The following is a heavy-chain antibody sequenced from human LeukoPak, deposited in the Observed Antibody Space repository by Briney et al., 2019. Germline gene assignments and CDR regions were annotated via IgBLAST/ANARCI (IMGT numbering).Heavy chain of an antibody. D-gene: IGHD3-22*01. CDR3: ARADEVYYDSSGYYSNWFDP. V-gene: IGHV4-59*12. CDR2: IYYSGST. CDR1: GGSISSYY. J-gene: IGHJ5*02. Sequence: SETLSLTCTVSGGSISSYYWSWIRQPPGKGLEWIGYIYYSGSTYYNPSLKSRVTISVDTSKNQFSLKLSSVTAADTAVYYCARADEVYYDSSGYYSNWFDPWGQGTLVTVSS.